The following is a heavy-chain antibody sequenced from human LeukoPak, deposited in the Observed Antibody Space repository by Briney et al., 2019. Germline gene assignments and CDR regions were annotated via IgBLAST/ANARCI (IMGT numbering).Heavy chain of an antibody. CDR2: INTDGTVT. CDR1: GFTFSEYW. Sequence: PGGSLRLSCAASGFTFSEYWMPWVRQAPGKGLESVSRINTDGTVTTYADSVKGRFTVSRDNADNTMFLQMNSVRDEDTAVYYCATKQWIAPPPGAWGQGTPVTVSS. V-gene: IGHV3-74*01. J-gene: IGHJ5*02. CDR3: ATKQWIAPPPGA. D-gene: IGHD5-12*01.